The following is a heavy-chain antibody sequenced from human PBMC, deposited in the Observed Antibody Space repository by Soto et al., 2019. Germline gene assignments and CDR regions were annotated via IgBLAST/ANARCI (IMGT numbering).Heavy chain of an antibody. V-gene: IGHV1-69*14. J-gene: IGHJ3*02. CDR2: ILPIFGTA. CDR1: GGSFSTSS. Sequence: QVLLVQSGAEMKKPGSSVKVSCKASGGSFSTSSINWVRQAPGQRPEWMANILPIFGTADYEQKFQGRVTMTAETSPYAAYMELRSLLSEDKAVYYCARGHEFGGKSDAYDIWGQGTVVTVS. CDR3: ARGHEFGGKSDAYDI. D-gene: IGHD2-15*01.